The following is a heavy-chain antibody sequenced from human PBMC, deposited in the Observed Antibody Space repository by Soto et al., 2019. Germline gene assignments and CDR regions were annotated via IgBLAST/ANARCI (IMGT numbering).Heavy chain of an antibody. CDR1: GGSISSGGYY. Sequence: SETLSLTCTVSGGSISSGGYYWSWIRQHPGKGLEWIGYIYYSGSTYYNPSLKSRVTISVDTSKNQFSLKLSSVTAADTAVYYCARIPTYYDFWSGYYPDGMDVWGQGTTVTVSS. J-gene: IGHJ6*02. CDR3: ARIPTYYDFWSGYYPDGMDV. D-gene: IGHD3-3*01. V-gene: IGHV4-31*03. CDR2: IYYSGST.